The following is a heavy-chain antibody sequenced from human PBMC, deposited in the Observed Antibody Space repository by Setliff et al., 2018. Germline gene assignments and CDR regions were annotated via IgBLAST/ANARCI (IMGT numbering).Heavy chain of an antibody. V-gene: IGHV4-38-2*02. D-gene: IGHD2-8*02. CDR2: IYHSGST. CDR3: TVYNTGSSKDHY. J-gene: IGHJ4*02. CDR1: GDSISSHY. Sequence: SETLSLTCSVSGDSISSHYWGWIRQPPGKGLEWIGSIYHSGSTNYNPSLKSRVTISVDTSKNQFSLKLSSVTAADTALYYCTVYNTGSSKDHYWGQGTPVTVSS.